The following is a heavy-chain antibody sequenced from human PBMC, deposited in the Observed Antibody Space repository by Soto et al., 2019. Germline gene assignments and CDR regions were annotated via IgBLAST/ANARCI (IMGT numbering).Heavy chain of an antibody. V-gene: IGHV3-72*01. CDR3: TRASFYDSSGYFQRAFDI. J-gene: IGHJ3*02. CDR1: GFTFSDHY. Sequence: EVQLVESGGGLVQPGGSLRLSCAASGFTFSDHYMDWVRQAPGKGLEWVGRSRNRANSYSTEYAASVKGRFIISRDDSKSSVYLQVNSLKTEHTAVYYCTRASFYDSSGYFQRAFDIWGQGTLVTVSS. CDR2: SRNRANSYST. D-gene: IGHD3-22*01.